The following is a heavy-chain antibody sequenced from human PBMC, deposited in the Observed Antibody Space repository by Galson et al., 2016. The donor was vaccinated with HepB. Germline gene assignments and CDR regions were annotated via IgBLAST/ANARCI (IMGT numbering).Heavy chain of an antibody. CDR2: IYHSGST. V-gene: IGHV4-4*02. D-gene: IGHD4-11*01. J-gene: IGHJ2*01. CDR3: ARGTSTVTTRNWYFEL. CDR1: GGSISSSNW. Sequence: SETLPLTCAVSGGSISSSNWWNWVRQPPGKGLEWIGEIYHSGSTNYNPSLKSRVTISVDKSKNQFPLKLSSVTAADTAVYYCARGTSTVTTRNWYFELWGRGTLVTVSS.